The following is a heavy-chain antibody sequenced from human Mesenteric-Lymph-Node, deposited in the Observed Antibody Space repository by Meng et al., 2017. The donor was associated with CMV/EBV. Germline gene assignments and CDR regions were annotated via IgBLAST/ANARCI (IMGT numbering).Heavy chain of an antibody. CDR2: IKPDGTYT. D-gene: IGHD3-16*01. J-gene: IGHJ3*02. V-gene: IGHV3-74*01. Sequence: GESLKISCAASGFTFDDYAMHWVRQAPGKGLVWVSYIKPDGTYTTYADSVRGRFTISRDNAKNTLYLQMNSLRAEDTAVYYCARDDDGPQAFDMWGQGTMVTVSS. CDR3: ARDDDGPQAFDM. CDR1: GFTFDDYA.